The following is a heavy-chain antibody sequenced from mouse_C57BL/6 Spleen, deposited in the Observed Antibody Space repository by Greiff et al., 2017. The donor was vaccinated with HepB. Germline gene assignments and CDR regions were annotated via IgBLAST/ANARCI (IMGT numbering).Heavy chain of an antibody. J-gene: IGHJ3*01. CDR3: ARVDYEGPWFAY. Sequence: QVQLQQPGAELVKPGASVKMSCKASGYTFTSYWITWVKQRPGQGLEWIGDIYPGSGSTNYNEKFKSKATLTVDTSSSTAYMQLSSLTSEDSAVYYCARVDYEGPWFAYWGQGTLVTVSA. V-gene: IGHV1-55*01. CDR2: IYPGSGST. D-gene: IGHD1-1*01. CDR1: GYTFTSYW.